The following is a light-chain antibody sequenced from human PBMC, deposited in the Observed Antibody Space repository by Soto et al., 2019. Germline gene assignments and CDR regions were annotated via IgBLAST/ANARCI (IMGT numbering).Light chain of an antibody. CDR1: QSISSW. Sequence: DIQMTQSPSTLSASVGDRVTITCRASQSISSWLAWYQQKPGKAPKLLIYDASSLESGVPSRLSGSGSGTEFTLTISSLQPDDFAPYYCHQYNSYSTWTFGQGTKVEIK. J-gene: IGKJ1*01. V-gene: IGKV1-5*01. CDR2: DAS. CDR3: HQYNSYSTWT.